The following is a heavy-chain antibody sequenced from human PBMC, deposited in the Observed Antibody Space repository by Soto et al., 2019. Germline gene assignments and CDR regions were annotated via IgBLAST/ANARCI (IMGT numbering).Heavy chain of an antibody. CDR2: ITSDGDST. D-gene: IGHD2-15*01. CDR1: GFTFSNYA. CDR3: GNGNQLLRYYFDF. V-gene: IGHV3-64D*06. J-gene: IGHJ4*01. Sequence: GGSLRLSCSVSGFTFSNYAMHLVRQAPGKGLEYISWITSDGDSTWHADSVKDRFTISRDNSKNTLYLQMSSLRVDDTTKYYCGNGNQLLRYYFDFW.